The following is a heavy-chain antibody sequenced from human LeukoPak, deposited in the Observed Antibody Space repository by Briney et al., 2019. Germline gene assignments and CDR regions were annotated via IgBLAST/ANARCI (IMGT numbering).Heavy chain of an antibody. V-gene: IGHV1-69*05. CDR1: GGTFSSYA. D-gene: IGHD1-7*01. Sequence: ASVKVSCKASGGTFSSYAISWVRQAPGQGLEWMGGIIPIFGTANYAQKFQGRVTITTDESTSTAYMELSRLRSDDTAVYYCARVRINWNYSFDIWGQGTMVTVSS. CDR2: IIPIFGTA. J-gene: IGHJ3*02. CDR3: ARVRINWNYSFDI.